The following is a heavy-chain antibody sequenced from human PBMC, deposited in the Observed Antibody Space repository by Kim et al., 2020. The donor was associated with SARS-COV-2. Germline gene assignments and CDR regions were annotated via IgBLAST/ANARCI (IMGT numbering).Heavy chain of an antibody. CDR1: GGSISSNDW. CDR2: IYHSGIT. D-gene: IGHD6-6*01. CDR3: VSDLDSRSSKYFDP. V-gene: IGHV4-4*02. Sequence: SETLSLTCTVSGGSISSNDWWSWVRQSPGKGLECIGEIYHSGITTYSSLHKRRVIISVDTYKNQFPKKINSVTAAATADYYCVSDLDSRSSKYFDPWGQG. J-gene: IGHJ5*02.